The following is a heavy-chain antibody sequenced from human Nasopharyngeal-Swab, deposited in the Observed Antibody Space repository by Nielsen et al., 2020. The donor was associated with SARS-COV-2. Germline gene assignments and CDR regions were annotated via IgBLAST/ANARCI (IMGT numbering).Heavy chain of an antibody. CDR1: GITFSNHA. CDR3: ARDAPAHYGAFY. CDR2: ISISGDKT. J-gene: IGHJ4*02. V-gene: IGHV3-23*01. D-gene: IGHD4-17*01. Sequence: GGSLRLSCAASGITFSNHAWTWVRQAPGKGLEWVSAISISGDKTYYAGSVRGRFTISRDNSKNTLYLQMDSLRGEDTAVYYCARDAPAHYGAFYWGRGTLVTVSS.